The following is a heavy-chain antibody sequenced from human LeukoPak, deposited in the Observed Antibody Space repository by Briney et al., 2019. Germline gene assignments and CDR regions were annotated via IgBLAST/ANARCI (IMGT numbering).Heavy chain of an antibody. V-gene: IGHV4-39*01. D-gene: IGHD3-22*01. Sequence: SSETLSLTCTVSGGSIRSSTDYWDWIRQPPGKGLEWIGSLYCSGSTDYSPSLKSRVSISVDTSKNQFSLKLTSVTAADTAVYYCARHMYDRSGRPFDYWGQGTLVTVSS. CDR3: ARHMYDRSGRPFDY. J-gene: IGHJ4*02. CDR2: LYCSGST. CDR1: GGSIRSSTDY.